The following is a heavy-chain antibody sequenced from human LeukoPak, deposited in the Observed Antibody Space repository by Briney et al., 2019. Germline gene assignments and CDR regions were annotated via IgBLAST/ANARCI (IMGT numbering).Heavy chain of an antibody. CDR3: ARPNVEHYGDYVLQGWFDP. D-gene: IGHD4-17*01. V-gene: IGHV5-51*01. J-gene: IGHJ5*02. CDR2: VYPGDSDT. Sequence: EDSLKISCKGPGYRFTTYWTGWVRHVPAQGLEWMGMVYPGDSDTRYRPSFQGQVTISADKSISTAYLQWSSLKASDTAMYYCARPNVEHYGDYVLQGWFDPWGQGTLVTVSS. CDR1: GYRFTTYW.